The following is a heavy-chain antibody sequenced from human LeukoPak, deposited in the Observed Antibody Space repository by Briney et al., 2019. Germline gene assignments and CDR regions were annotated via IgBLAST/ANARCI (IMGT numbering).Heavy chain of an antibody. CDR2: IWCDGSNK. J-gene: IGHJ4*02. CDR1: GLTFSKAW. Sequence: QAGGSLRLSCAVSGLTFSKAWMSWVRQAPGKGLEWVSVIWCDGSNKYSADAVKGRFTTSGDNSKNTLYLQMDSLRAEDKAVYDCASTSGWYEPIDYWGQGTLVTVSS. D-gene: IGHD6-19*01. V-gene: IGHV3-33*07. CDR3: ASTSGWYEPIDY.